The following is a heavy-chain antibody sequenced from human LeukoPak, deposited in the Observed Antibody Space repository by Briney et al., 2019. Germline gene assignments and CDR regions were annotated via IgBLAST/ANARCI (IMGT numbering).Heavy chain of an antibody. CDR2: IKQDGSEK. V-gene: IGHV3-7*01. Sequence: GGSLRLSCVASGFTISGYWMSWVRQAPGRGLQWVANIKQDGSEKTYVDSVKGRFTISRDNAKNSLYLQINSLRVEDTAMYYCARDGGTDWYDPWGQGTLVTVSP. J-gene: IGHJ5*02. CDR1: GFTISGYW. CDR3: ARDGGTDWYDP. D-gene: IGHD3-16*01.